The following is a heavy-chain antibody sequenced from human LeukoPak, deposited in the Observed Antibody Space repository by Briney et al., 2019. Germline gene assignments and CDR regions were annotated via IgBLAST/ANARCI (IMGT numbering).Heavy chain of an antibody. Sequence: EASVKVSCKASGYTFTSYGISWVRQAPGQGLEWMGWISAYNGNTNYAQKLQGRVTMTTDTSTSTAYMELRSLRSDDTAVYYCAREAAVAGPPYFDYWGQGTLVTVSS. CDR1: GYTFTSYG. V-gene: IGHV1-18*01. CDR2: ISAYNGNT. CDR3: AREAAVAGPPYFDY. D-gene: IGHD6-19*01. J-gene: IGHJ4*02.